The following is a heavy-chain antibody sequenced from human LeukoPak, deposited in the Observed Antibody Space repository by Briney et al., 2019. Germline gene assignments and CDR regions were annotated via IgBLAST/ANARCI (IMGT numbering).Heavy chain of an antibody. CDR1: GGSISSSSYY. D-gene: IGHD4-17*01. V-gene: IGHV4-39*01. J-gene: IGHJ6*02. CDR2: IYYSGST. CDR3: ARHSRPYGDYVFLYYGMDV. Sequence: SETLSLTCTVSGGSISSSSYYWGWIRQPPGKGLEWIGSIYYSGSTYYNPSLKSRVTISVDTSKNQFSLKLSSVTAADTAVYYCARHSRPYGDYVFLYYGMDVWGQGTTVTVSS.